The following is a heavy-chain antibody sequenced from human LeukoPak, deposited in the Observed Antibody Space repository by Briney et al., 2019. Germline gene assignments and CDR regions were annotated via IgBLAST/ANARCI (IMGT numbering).Heavy chain of an antibody. CDR3: ARDRETATIRVFDY. CDR2: ISSSSSYI. J-gene: IGHJ4*02. CDR1: GFTFSSAA. D-gene: IGHD5-24*01. V-gene: IGHV3-21*01. Sequence: GGPLSLSCVATGFTFSSAAMTWVRQAPGKGLEWVSSISSSSSYIYYADSVKGRFTISRDNAKNSLYLQMNSLRAEDTAVYYCARDRETATIRVFDYWGQGTLVTVSS.